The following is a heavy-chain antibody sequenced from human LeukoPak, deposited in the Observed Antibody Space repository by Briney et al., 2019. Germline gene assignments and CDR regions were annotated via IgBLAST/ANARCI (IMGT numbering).Heavy chain of an antibody. CDR1: GFTFSNYE. D-gene: IGHD3-9*01. J-gene: IGHJ6*03. CDR3: ARGETRYYNILTHTHAGGEYYYYMDV. Sequence: PGGSLRLSCAASGFTFSNYEMNWVRQAPGKGLEWVSYISGGGSVIYYADSVKGRFTISRDNAKNSLYLQMNSLRAEDTAFYYCARGETRYYNILTHTHAGGEYYYYMDVWGKGTTVTVSS. CDR2: ISGGGSVI. V-gene: IGHV3-48*03.